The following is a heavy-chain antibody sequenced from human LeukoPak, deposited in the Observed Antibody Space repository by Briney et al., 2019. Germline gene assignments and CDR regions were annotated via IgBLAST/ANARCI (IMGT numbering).Heavy chain of an antibody. CDR2: IYTSGCT. J-gene: IGHJ3*02. CDR3: ASKNDCYI. CDR1: DDSKKGNH. Sequence: SETLSLTCPVSDDSKKGNHRSWIQQPAGKGLEWIGRIYTSGCTDYKLSLMSRVTMSVDTSKNRVTLKLVDIIPANPSVYYIASKNDCYIRGQGTWVTVSS. D-gene: IGHD1-1*01. V-gene: IGHV4-4*07.